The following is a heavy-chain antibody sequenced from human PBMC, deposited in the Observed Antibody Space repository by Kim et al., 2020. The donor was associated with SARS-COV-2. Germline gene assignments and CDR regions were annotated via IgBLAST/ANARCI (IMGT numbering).Heavy chain of an antibody. Sequence: GGSLRLSCAASGFTVSSNYMSWVRQAPGKGLEWVSVIYSGGSTYYADSVKGRFTISRDNSKNTLYLQMNSLRAEDTAVYYCARVITMVRGVIIGAVDAFDIWGQGTMVTVSS. CDR1: GFTVSSNY. V-gene: IGHV3-53*01. J-gene: IGHJ3*02. CDR3: ARVITMVRGVIIGAVDAFDI. CDR2: IYSGGST. D-gene: IGHD3-10*01.